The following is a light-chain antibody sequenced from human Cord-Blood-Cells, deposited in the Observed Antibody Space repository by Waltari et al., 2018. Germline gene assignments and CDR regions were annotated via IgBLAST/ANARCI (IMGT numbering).Light chain of an antibody. J-gene: IGLJ3*02. Sequence: YELTQPPSVSVSPGQTARITCSGDALPKQYAYWYQQKPGQAPVLVIYKDSERPSGIPERFSGSSSGTTVTLTISGVQAEDEADYYCQSADSSGTWVFGGGTKLTVL. V-gene: IGLV3-25*02. CDR2: KDS. CDR3: QSADSSGTWV. CDR1: ALPKQY.